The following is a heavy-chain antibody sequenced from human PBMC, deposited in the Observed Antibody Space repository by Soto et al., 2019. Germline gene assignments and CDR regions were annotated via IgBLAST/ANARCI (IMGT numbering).Heavy chain of an antibody. V-gene: IGHV4-61*01. CDR3: ARVLRWSGYQAFCYYYYYGMDV. D-gene: IGHD3-3*01. Sequence: SETLSLTCTVSGGSVSSGSYYWSWIRQPPGKGLEWSGYIYYSGSTNYNPSLKSRVTISVDTSKNQFSLKLSSVTAADTAVYYCARVLRWSGYQAFCYYYYYGMDVWGQGTTVTVSS. CDR2: IYYSGST. J-gene: IGHJ6*02. CDR1: GGSVSSGSYY.